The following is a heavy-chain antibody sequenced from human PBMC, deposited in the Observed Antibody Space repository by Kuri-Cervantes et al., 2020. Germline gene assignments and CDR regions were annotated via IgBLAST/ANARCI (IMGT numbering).Heavy chain of an antibody. CDR3: ARDSIAVRPGWFDP. Sequence: GESLKISCAASGFTFSSYSMNWVRQAPGKGLEWVSYISSSSSTIYYADSVKGRFTISRDNAKNSLYLQMNSLRDEDTAVYYCARDSIAVRPGWFDPWGQGSLVTVSS. V-gene: IGHV3-48*02. D-gene: IGHD6-6*01. J-gene: IGHJ5*02. CDR1: GFTFSSYS. CDR2: ISSSSSTI.